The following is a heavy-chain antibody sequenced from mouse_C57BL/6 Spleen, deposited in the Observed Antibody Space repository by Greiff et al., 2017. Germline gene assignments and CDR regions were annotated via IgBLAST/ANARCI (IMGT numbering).Heavy chain of an antibody. CDR1: GYTFTSYW. CDR3: ARHYGY. J-gene: IGHJ3*02. CDR2: IYPGSGST. Sequence: VQLQQPGAELVKPGASVKMSCKASGYTFTSYWITWVKQRPGQGLEWIGDIYPGSGSTNYNEKFKSKATLTVDTSSSTAYEQLGSLTSADSAVYDRARHYGYWGKGALVSVSA. V-gene: IGHV1-55*01.